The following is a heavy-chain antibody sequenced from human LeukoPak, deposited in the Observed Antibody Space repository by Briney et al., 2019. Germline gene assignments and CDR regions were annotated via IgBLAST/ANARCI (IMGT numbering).Heavy chain of an antibody. V-gene: IGHV3-21*04. CDR2: ITPVTNYI. J-gene: IGHJ4*02. CDR1: GFIFSTYS. Sequence: GGSLRLSCAASGFIFSTYSTNWVRQAPGKGLEWVSSITPVTNYINYLDSVKGRFTISRDNAKNLVFLQMDSLRAEDTAVYYCAKCSGRAVAAVRLFDYWGQGTLVTVSS. D-gene: IGHD6-19*01. CDR3: AKCSGRAVAAVRLFDY.